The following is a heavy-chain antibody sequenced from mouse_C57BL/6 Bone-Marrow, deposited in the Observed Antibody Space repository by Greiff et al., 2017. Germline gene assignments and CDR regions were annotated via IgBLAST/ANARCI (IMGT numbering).Heavy chain of an antibody. CDR2: IYPGDGDT. V-gene: IGHV1-82*01. CDR3: ARPSTVVYFDY. Sequence: VQLQQSGPELVKPGASVKISCKASGYAFSSSWMNWVKQRPGKGLEWIGRIYPGDGDTNYNGKFKGKATLTADKSSSTAYMQLSSLTSEDSAVYFCARPSTVVYFDYWGQGTTLTVSS. J-gene: IGHJ2*01. CDR1: GYAFSSSW. D-gene: IGHD1-1*01.